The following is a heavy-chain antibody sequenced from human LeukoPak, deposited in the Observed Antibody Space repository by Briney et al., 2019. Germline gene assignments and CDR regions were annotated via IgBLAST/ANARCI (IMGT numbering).Heavy chain of an antibody. V-gene: IGHV3-30*04. J-gene: IGHJ4*02. CDR3: ASHPQRRGYDIHDY. CDR2: ISYDGSNK. CDR1: GVTFSSYA. D-gene: IGHD3-9*01. Sequence: PGRSLRLSCAASGVTFSSYAMRCVRQAPGKGLGWVADISYDGSNKYYADSVKGRFTIARDNTKNRPYLQMYSPRAADTAAYYFASHPQRRGYDIHDYWGQGTLPTVSS.